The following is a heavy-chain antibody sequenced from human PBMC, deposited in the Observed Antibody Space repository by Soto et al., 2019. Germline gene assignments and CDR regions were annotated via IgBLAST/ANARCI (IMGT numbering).Heavy chain of an antibody. CDR1: SGSITNDDW. Sequence: QVQLQEPGPGLVEPSETLSLTCAVSSGSITNDDWWTWVRQSPGKGLEWIGEVHHSGRSGSTNYNPSLRSRASISLDKSKTQVSLRLSSVTAADTAVYYCAITTRAFCTPDIWGQGTTVTVS. V-gene: IGHV4-4*02. CDR3: AITTRAFCTPDI. CDR2: VHHSGRSGST. J-gene: IGHJ3*02. D-gene: IGHD2-2*01.